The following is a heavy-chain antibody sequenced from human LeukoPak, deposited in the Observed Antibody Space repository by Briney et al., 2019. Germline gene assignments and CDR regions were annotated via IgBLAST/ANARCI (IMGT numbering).Heavy chain of an antibody. V-gene: IGHV4-59*08. CDR3: ARAQGSGDGYNSVDY. J-gene: IGHJ4*02. D-gene: IGHD5-24*01. CDR2: IYYTGST. CDR1: GGSISGYY. Sequence: SETLSLTCSVSGGSISGYYWNWIRLPPGKGLEWIGYIYYTGSTNYNPSLQSRVTISVDTSKNQFSLKLSSVTAADTAVYYCARAQGSGDGYNSVDYWGQGTLVTVSS.